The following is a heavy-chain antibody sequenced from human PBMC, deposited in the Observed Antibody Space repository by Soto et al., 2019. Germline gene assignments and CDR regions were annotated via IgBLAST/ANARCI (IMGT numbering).Heavy chain of an antibody. CDR1: GFTFSSYA. V-gene: IGHV3-30-3*01. D-gene: IGHD2-2*02. CDR2: ISYDGSNK. J-gene: IGHJ6*02. CDR3: ARDVYGVPDREGSYGKVVPAAIRRGTYYYYGMDV. Sequence: QVQLVESGGGVVQPGRSLRLSCAASGFTFSSYAMHWVRQAPGKGLEWVAVISYDGSNKYYADSVKGRFTISRDNSKNTLYLQMNSLRAEDTAVYYCARDVYGVPDREGSYGKVVPAAIRRGTYYYYGMDVWGQGTTVTVSS.